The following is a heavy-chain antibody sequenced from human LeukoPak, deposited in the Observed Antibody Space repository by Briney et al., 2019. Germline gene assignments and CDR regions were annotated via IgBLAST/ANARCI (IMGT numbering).Heavy chain of an antibody. V-gene: IGHV3-30*04. CDR3: ARRAAAGTGLDSYYYGMDV. D-gene: IGHD6-13*01. CDR2: ISYDGRNK. J-gene: IGHJ6*04. Sequence: GGSLRLSCAASGFTFSSYAMHWVRQAPGKGLEWVAVISYDGRNKYYADSVKGRFTISRDNSKNTLYLQMTSLRAEDTAVYYCARRAAAGTGLDSYYYGMDVWGKGTTVTVSS. CDR1: GFTFSSYA.